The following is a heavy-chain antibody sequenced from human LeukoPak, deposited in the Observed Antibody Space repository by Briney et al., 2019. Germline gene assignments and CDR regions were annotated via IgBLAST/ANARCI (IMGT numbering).Heavy chain of an antibody. Sequence: ASVKVSCKASGYTFTNYDINWVRQAPGQGLEWMGIINPSGGSTSYAQKFQGRVTMTRDTSTSTVCMELSSLRSEDTAVYYCARTSGSYYLDYWGQGTLVTVSS. CDR3: ARTSGSYYLDY. CDR2: INPSGGST. J-gene: IGHJ4*02. V-gene: IGHV1-46*01. CDR1: GYTFTNYD. D-gene: IGHD1-26*01.